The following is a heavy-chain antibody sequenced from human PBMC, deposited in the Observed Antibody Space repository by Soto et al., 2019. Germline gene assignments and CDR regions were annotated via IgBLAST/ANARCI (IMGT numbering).Heavy chain of an antibody. Sequence: ASVKVSCKASGYTFTSYAMHWVRQAPGQRLEWMGWINAGNGNTKYSQKFQGRVTITRDTSASTAYMELSSLRSEDTAVYYCAREHSSSWYYAFDIWGQGTMVTVSS. J-gene: IGHJ3*02. CDR1: GYTFTSYA. CDR2: INAGNGNT. D-gene: IGHD6-13*01. CDR3: AREHSSSWYYAFDI. V-gene: IGHV1-3*01.